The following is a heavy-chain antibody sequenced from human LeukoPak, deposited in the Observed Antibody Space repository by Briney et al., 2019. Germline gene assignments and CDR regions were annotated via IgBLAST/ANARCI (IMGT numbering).Heavy chain of an antibody. CDR1: GGSISSSSDY. Sequence: KSSETLSLTCTVSGGSISSSSDYWGWIRQPPGKGLEWIGSIYYSGSTYYNPSLKSRVTIPVDTSKNKFSLKLSSATAADTAVYYCARVPGEYDYGDYGWFDPWGQGTLVTASS. CDR2: IYYSGST. J-gene: IGHJ5*02. D-gene: IGHD4-17*01. V-gene: IGHV4-39*07. CDR3: ARVPGEYDYGDYGWFDP.